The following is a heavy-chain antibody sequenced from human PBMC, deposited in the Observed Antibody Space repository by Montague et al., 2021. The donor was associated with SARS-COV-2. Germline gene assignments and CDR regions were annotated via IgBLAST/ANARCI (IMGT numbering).Heavy chain of an antibody. Sequence: SETLSLTCAVYDGSFSDYSWTWIRQPPGKGLEWIGEINHRGSTNHNPSLKSRVTIPVDTSKNQFSLKMTSVTAADTAVYYCARGRQHINMVVVVVTGGEYYFDFWGQGTLVAVSS. CDR2: INHRGST. CDR1: DGSFSDYS. CDR3: ARGRQHINMVVVVVTGGEYYFDF. D-gene: IGHD3-22*01. J-gene: IGHJ4*02. V-gene: IGHV4-34*01.